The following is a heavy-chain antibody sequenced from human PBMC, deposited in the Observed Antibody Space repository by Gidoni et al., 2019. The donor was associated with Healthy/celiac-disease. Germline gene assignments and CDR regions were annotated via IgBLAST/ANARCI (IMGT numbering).Heavy chain of an antibody. CDR3: ARTPRELAYGMDV. J-gene: IGHJ6*02. D-gene: IGHD1-26*01. V-gene: IGHV3-74*01. Sequence: EVQLVESGGGLVQPGGSMRLSCAASGFTFSSYWMHWVRQAPGKGLVWVSGINSDGSSTSYADSVKGRFTISRDNAKNTLYLQMNSLRAEDTAVYYCARTPRELAYGMDVWGQGTTVTVSS. CDR2: INSDGSST. CDR1: GFTFSSYW.